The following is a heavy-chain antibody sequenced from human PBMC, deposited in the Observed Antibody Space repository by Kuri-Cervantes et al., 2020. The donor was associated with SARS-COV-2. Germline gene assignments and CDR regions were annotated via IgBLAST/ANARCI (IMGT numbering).Heavy chain of an antibody. CDR1: GFTFRSFA. CDR3: ARDLVDSSGYSGLGY. J-gene: IGHJ4*02. Sequence: GESLKISCAASGFTFRSFAMACVRQAPGKGLEWVSGLANNGESPYFADAVRGRFTNSRDNSKNTLYLQMNSLRAEDTAVYYCARDLVDSSGYSGLGYWGQGTLVTVSS. D-gene: IGHD3-22*01. V-gene: IGHV3-23*01. CDR2: LANNGESP.